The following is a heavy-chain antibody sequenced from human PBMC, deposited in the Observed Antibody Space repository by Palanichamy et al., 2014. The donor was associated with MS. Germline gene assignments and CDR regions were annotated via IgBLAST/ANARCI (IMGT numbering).Heavy chain of an antibody. Sequence: EVLLVESGGVVVQPGGSLKLSCAASGFAFDDYAMHWVRQAPGKGLEWVSVVSWDGRLTLYADSVKGRFTISRDNSKNSLYVQMNSLTVDDTALYFCARGRTVEPTEPFDHWGQGTLVTVSS. D-gene: IGHD2-2*01. V-gene: IGHV3-43D*04. CDR2: VSWDGRLT. J-gene: IGHJ4*02. CDR3: ARGRTVEPTEPFDH. CDR1: GFAFDDYA.